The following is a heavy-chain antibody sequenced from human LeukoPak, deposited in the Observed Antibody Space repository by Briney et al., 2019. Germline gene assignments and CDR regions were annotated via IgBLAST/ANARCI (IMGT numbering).Heavy chain of an antibody. V-gene: IGHV3-30*02. J-gene: IGHJ6*03. D-gene: IGHD5-12*01. CDR2: IRYDGSIK. CDR1: GFTFNTYG. CDR3: AKDTVKVTTIRRVPHYMDV. Sequence: GGSLRLSCAASGFTFNTYGIHWVRQAPGKGLEWVAFIRYDGSIKYYADSVKGRFTISRDNSKNTLYLQMNSLRAEDTALYYCAKDTVKVTTIRRVPHYMDVWGKGTTVTISS.